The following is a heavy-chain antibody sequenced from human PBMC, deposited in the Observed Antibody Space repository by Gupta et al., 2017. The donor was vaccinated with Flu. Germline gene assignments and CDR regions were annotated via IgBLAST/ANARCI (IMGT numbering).Heavy chain of an antibody. CDR3: ARKIFGTAPDY. V-gene: IGHV3-30*04. D-gene: IGHD1-7*01. J-gene: IGHJ4*02. CDR2: IYNDGSNI. Sequence: HWRRQARGKGVELVAGIYNDGSNIQYAPVVRRRFITTRDNSRNTAFLKMDSLTADDTALFSGARKIFGTAPDYWGQGTLVTVSS.